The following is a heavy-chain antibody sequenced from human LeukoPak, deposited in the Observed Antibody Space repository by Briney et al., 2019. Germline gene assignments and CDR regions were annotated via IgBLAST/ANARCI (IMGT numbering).Heavy chain of an antibody. CDR1: GGSISSSRYY. V-gene: IGHV4-39*01. D-gene: IGHD2-15*01. CDR3: SRYFSWPSGRYFDL. CDR2: IYYSGST. Sequence: SETLSLPCTVSGGSISSSRYYWGRVRQPPGEGLEWIVSIYYSGSTYYHPSLTSRLPITVDTYQNQFSLKQRAVTAADTALHSFSRYFSWPSGRYFDLGGRGTLVTVSS. J-gene: IGHJ2*01.